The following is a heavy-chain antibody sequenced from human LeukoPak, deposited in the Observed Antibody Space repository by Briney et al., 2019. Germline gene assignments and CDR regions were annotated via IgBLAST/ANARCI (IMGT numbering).Heavy chain of an antibody. Sequence: SETLSLTCTVSGDSIISTTYYWGWIRQPPGKGLEWIGSMFYSGSTYYNPSLKSRVTISVDTSKNQFSLKVSSVTAADTAIYYCVRDRRSLYYDFWSTNWGQGTLVTVSS. J-gene: IGHJ4*02. CDR3: VRDRRSLYYDFWSTN. CDR1: GDSIISTTYY. D-gene: IGHD3-3*01. CDR2: MFYSGST. V-gene: IGHV4-39*07.